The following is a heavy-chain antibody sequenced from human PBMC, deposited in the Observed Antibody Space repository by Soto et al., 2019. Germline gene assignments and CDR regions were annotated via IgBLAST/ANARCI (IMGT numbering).Heavy chain of an antibody. J-gene: IGHJ4*02. Sequence: QVQLVQSGAEVKKPGSSVKVSCKASGGTFSSYTISWVRQAPGQGLEWMGRIIPILGIANYEQKFQGRVTITADKSTSTAYMELSSLRSEDTAVYYCARGEAYCGGDCYFDYWGQGTLVTVSS. CDR3: ARGEAYCGGDCYFDY. CDR2: IIPILGIA. CDR1: GGTFSSYT. D-gene: IGHD2-21*02. V-gene: IGHV1-69*02.